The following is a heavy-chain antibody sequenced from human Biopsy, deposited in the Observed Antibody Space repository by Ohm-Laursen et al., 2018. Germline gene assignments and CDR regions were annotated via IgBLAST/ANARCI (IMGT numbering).Heavy chain of an antibody. CDR1: GCSVSSGSYY. D-gene: IGHD5-12*01. Sequence: SDTLSLTCTVSGCSVSSGSYYWSWIRQPPGKGLEWIGYIYYSGSTNYNPSLKSRVTISVDTSRNQFSLKLSSVTAADTAVYYCAGRPWPNAFDIWGQGTMVTVSS. CDR3: AGRPWPNAFDI. J-gene: IGHJ3*02. V-gene: IGHV4-61*01. CDR2: IYYSGST.